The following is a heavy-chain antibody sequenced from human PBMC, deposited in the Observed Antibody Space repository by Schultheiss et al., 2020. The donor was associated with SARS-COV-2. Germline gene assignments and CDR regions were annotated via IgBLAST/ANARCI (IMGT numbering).Heavy chain of an antibody. CDR3: ARDLMSGETVLVAIDY. CDR1: GFSFSSYS. J-gene: IGHJ4*02. V-gene: IGHV3-48*01. Sequence: GGSLRLSCAASGFSFSSYSMSWIRQAPGKGLEWVSYISSSGSIHYADSVKGRFTISRDNSKNTLYLQMNSLRVEDTAVYYCARDLMSGETVLVAIDYWGQGTLVTVSS. D-gene: IGHD2-8*02. CDR2: ISSSGSI.